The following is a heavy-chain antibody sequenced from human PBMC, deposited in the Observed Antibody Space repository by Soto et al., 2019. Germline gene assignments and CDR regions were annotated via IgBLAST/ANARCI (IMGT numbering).Heavy chain of an antibody. CDR1: GYTFTSYG. D-gene: IGHD3-22*01. CDR2: INAYNGNT. Sequence: ASVKVCCKASGYTFTSYGISWVRQAPGQGLEWMGWINAYNGNTNYAQKLQGRVTMTTDTSTSTAYMELRSLRSDDTAVYYCARLYYYDSSGYYETAYYFDYWGQGTLVTVSS. V-gene: IGHV1-18*01. CDR3: ARLYYYDSSGYYETAYYFDY. J-gene: IGHJ4*02.